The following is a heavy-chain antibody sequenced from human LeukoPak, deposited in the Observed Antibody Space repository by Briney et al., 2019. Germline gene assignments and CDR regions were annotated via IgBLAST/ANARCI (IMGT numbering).Heavy chain of an antibody. CDR3: ARGYYYYYMDV. CDR1: GFIASSNY. CDR2: MYSGCST. J-gene: IGHJ6*03. V-gene: IGHV3-53*01. Sequence: AGSLRLSCAASGFIASSNYMNWVRQADGKGLEWVSYMYSGCSTYYADSVNGRFIISRDNSKNTLYLQMNSLRGEDTAVYYCARGYYYYYMDVWGKGTTVTVSS.